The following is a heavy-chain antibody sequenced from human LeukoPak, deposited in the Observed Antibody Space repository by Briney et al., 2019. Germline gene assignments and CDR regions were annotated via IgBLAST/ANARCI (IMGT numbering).Heavy chain of an antibody. V-gene: IGHV5-51*01. D-gene: IGHD5-12*01. J-gene: IGHJ4*02. CDR3: ARSDSGYESSGLFFDY. Sequence: GESLKISCKGSGYSFTSYWIGWVREMPGKGLEWVGIIYPGDSDTRYSPSFEGQVTISADKSFSTAYLQWSSLKASDTAMYYCARSDSGYESSGLFFDYWGQGTLVTVSS. CDR2: IYPGDSDT. CDR1: GYSFTSYW.